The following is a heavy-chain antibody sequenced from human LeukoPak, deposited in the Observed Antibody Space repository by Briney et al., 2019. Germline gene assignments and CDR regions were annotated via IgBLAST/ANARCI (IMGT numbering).Heavy chain of an antibody. V-gene: IGHV3-66*04. D-gene: IGHD3-16*01. CDR3: ARHIPRGNNFFDY. CDR1: GFTVTTNY. Sequence: GGSLRLSCEASGFTVTTNYMSWVRQAPGKGLEWVSVLFSGGDTYYADSVEGRFTISRDSFKDTLYLQMNSLRVEDTAVYYCARHIPRGNNFFDYWGQGTLVTVSS. J-gene: IGHJ4*02. CDR2: LFSGGDT.